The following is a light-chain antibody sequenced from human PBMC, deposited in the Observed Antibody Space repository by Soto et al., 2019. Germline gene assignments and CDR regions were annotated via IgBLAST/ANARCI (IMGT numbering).Light chain of an antibody. CDR1: SSDVGGYNY. Sequence: QSVLTQPASVSGSPGQSITISCTGTSSDVGGYNYVSWYQQHPGKAPKLMIYEVSNRPSGVSNRFSGSKSGNTASLTISGLQAEDEADYYCAAWDDSLSYVFGIGTQLTVL. J-gene: IGLJ7*01. CDR2: EVS. V-gene: IGLV2-14*01. CDR3: AAWDDSLSYV.